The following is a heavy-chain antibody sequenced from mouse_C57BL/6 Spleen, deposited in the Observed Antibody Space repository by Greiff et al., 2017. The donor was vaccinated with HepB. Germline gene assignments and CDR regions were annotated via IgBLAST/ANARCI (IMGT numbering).Heavy chain of an antibody. D-gene: IGHD1-1*01. CDR3: AREGSTGVATDY. CDR2: IDPNSGST. V-gene: IGHV1-72*01. J-gene: IGHJ2*01. CDR1: GYTFTSYW. Sequence: QVQLQQPGAELVKPGASVKLSCKASGYTFTSYWMHWVKQRPGRGLEWIGRIDPNSGSTKYNEKFKSKATLTVDKPSSTAYMQRSSLTSEDSSVYDCAREGSTGVATDYWGQGTTLTVSS.